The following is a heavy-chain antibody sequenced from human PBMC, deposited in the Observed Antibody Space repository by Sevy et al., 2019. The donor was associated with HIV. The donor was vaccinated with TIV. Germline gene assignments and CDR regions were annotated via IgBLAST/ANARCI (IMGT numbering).Heavy chain of an antibody. J-gene: IGHJ4*02. CDR2: ISSSSSYI. CDR1: GFTFSSYN. CDR3: ARGDTMVRGVITY. Sequence: GGSLRLSCAASGFTFSSYNMNWVRQAPGKGLEWVSSISSSSSYIYYADSVKGRFTISRDNAKNSLYLQMNSLRAEDTAVYYCARGDTMVRGVITYWGQGTLVTVSS. D-gene: IGHD3-10*01. V-gene: IGHV3-21*01.